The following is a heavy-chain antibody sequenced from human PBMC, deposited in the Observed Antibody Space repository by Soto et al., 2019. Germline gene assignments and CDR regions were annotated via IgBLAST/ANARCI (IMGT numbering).Heavy chain of an antibody. Sequence: RLSCAVSGFTVSNNYMSWVRQAPGRGPEWLSVIFAGGGTYYADSVKGRFTISKDNSKNRVYLQMNTLRAGDTAVYYCAGGFSYGYIDHWGQGTPVTVSS. CDR2: IFAGGGT. J-gene: IGHJ4*02. CDR3: AGGFSYGYIDH. D-gene: IGHD5-18*01. CDR1: GFTVSNNY. V-gene: IGHV3-53*01.